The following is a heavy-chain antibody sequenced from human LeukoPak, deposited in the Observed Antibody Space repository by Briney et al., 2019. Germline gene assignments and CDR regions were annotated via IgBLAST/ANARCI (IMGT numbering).Heavy chain of an antibody. CDR2: INPNSGGT. CDR1: GYMFTGYY. V-gene: IGHV1-2*02. D-gene: IGHD2-21*02. CDR3: ARGYCSGDCFTLFDY. Sequence: ASVKVSFKASGYMFTGYYMYWVRHAPGQGLEWMGWINPNSGGTNYAQKFQGRVTMTRDTSISTAYMELSSLRSDDTAVYYCARGYCSGDCFTLFDYWGQGTLVTVSS. J-gene: IGHJ4*02.